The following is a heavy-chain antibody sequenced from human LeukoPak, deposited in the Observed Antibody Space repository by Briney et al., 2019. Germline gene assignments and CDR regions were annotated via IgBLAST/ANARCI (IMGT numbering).Heavy chain of an antibody. Sequence: SETLSLTCTVSGGSISSYYWSWIRQPPGNGLEWIGSVYYSVSTNYNPSPKSRVTISVDTSRKQFSLNLSSVTAADPAVDYSASGEHSVAVWGQGTLVTVSS. J-gene: IGHJ4*02. V-gene: IGHV4-59*01. D-gene: IGHD1/OR15-1a*01. CDR2: VYYSVST. CDR3: ASGEHSVAV. CDR1: GGSISSYY.